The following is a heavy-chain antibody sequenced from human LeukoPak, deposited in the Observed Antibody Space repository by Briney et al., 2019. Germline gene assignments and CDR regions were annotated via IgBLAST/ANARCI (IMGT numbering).Heavy chain of an antibody. CDR3: ARASGSYFRYFDY. CDR1: GFTFSDYY. CDR2: ISSSGSTI. V-gene: IGHV3-11*04. Sequence: GGSLRLSCAASGFTFSDYYISWIRQAPGKGLEWVSYISSSGSTIYYADSVKGRFTISRDNAKNSLYLQMNSLRAEDTAVYYCARASGSYFRYFDYWGQGTLVTVSS. J-gene: IGHJ4*02. D-gene: IGHD1-26*01.